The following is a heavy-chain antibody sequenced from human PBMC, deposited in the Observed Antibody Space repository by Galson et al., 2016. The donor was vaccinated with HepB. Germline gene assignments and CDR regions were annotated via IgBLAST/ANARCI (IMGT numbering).Heavy chain of an antibody. CDR2: IFYSGIT. Sequence: ETLSLTCTVSGGSVTSDNYYWSWIRQPPGKGLEWIGYIFYSGITNYNPSLKSRVTISVDTSENQFSLKLKSLTAADTAVYYCARDLDHSDAFDIWGQGTMVTVSS. D-gene: IGHD3/OR15-3a*01. CDR1: GGSVTSDNYY. CDR3: ARDLDHSDAFDI. V-gene: IGHV4-61*01. J-gene: IGHJ3*02.